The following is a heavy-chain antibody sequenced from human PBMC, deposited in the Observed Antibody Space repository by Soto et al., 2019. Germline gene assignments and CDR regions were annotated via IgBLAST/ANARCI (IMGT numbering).Heavy chain of an antibody. J-gene: IGHJ6*02. Sequence: QVQLVQSGAEVKEPGDSVRVSCEASGYTFTAYYIHWVRQAPGQGLEWMGWINPKFGDTTYAQDLQGRVSMTRDMSISTVYMELSRLTSDDTAIYYCARNMDYYYGPGSGNGHDVWGQGTTVTVFS. CDR1: GYTFTAYY. CDR3: ARNMDYYYGPGSGNGHDV. V-gene: IGHV1-2*02. CDR2: INPKFGDT. D-gene: IGHD3-10*01.